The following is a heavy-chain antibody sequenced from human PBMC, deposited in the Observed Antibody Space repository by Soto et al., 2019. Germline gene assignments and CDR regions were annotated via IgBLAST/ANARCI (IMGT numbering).Heavy chain of an antibody. J-gene: IGHJ4*02. V-gene: IGHV3-30-3*01. Sequence: ESGGGVVQPGRSLRLSCAASGFTFSSYXMHWXRQAPGKGLEWVAVISYDGSNKYYADSVKGRFTISRDNSKNTLYLQMNSLRAEDTAVYXXAXXXXLLXXXHFDYWGQGTLVTVSS. CDR1: GFTFSSYX. CDR3: AXXXXLLXXXHFDY. CDR2: ISYDGSNK.